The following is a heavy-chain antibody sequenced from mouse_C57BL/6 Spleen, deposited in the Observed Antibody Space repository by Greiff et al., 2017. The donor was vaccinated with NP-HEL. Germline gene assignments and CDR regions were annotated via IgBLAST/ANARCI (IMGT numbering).Heavy chain of an antibody. D-gene: IGHD2-1*01. Sequence: EVMLVESGGGLVKPGGSLKLSCAASGFTFSDYGMHWVRQAPEKGLEWVAYISSGSSTIYDADTVKGRFTISRDNAKNTLFLQMTRLRSEDTAMYYCAREGIIYYGTYYYAMDYWGQGTSVTVSS. J-gene: IGHJ4*01. CDR3: AREGIIYYGTYYYAMDY. V-gene: IGHV5-17*01. CDR1: GFTFSDYG. CDR2: ISSGSSTI.